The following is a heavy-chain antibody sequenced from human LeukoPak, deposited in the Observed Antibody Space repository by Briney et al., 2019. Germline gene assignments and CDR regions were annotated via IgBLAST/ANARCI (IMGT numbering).Heavy chain of an antibody. CDR2: INPSGGST. CDR1: GYTFTSYY. Sequence: ASVTVSCKASGYTFTSYYMHWVRQAPGQGLEWMGIINPSGGSTSYAQKFQGRVTMTRDTSTSTVYMELSSLRSEGTAVYYCARAMYFYGSGSFVKAWFDPWGQGTLVTVSS. J-gene: IGHJ5*02. CDR3: ARAMYFYGSGSFVKAWFDP. D-gene: IGHD3-10*01. V-gene: IGHV1-46*01.